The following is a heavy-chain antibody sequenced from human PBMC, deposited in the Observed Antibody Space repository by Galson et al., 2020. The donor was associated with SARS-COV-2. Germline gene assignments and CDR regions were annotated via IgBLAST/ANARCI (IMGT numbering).Heavy chain of an antibody. V-gene: IGHV4-39*07. D-gene: IGHD3-10*02. CDR2: VYHRGST. J-gene: IGHJ5*02. Sequence: SETLSITCTVSGGSISSSGYYWGWIRQPPGKGLEWIGSVYHRGSTYYNPSLKSRVTISTDTSKNQFSLKLISVTAADTAVYYCAKLNVPNWFDPWGPGTLVTVSS. CDR3: AKLNVPNWFDP. CDR1: GGSISSSGYY.